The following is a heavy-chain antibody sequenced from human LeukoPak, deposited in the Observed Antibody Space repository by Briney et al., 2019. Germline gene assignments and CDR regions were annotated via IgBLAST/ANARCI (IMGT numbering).Heavy chain of an antibody. CDR2: INPSGGST. CDR3: ARDGIAARRSLGDFQH. J-gene: IGHJ1*01. D-gene: IGHD6-6*01. V-gene: IGHV1-46*01. Sequence: ASVKVSCKASGYTFTSYYMHWVRQAPGQELEWMGIINPSGGSTSYAQKFQGRVTMTRDTSTSTVYMELSSLRSEDTAVYYCARDGIAARRSLGDFQHWGQGTLVTVSS. CDR1: GYTFTSYY.